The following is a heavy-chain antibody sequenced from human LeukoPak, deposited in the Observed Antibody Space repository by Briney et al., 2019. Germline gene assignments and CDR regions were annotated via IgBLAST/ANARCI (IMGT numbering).Heavy chain of an antibody. CDR1: GASISDSY. Sequence: SETLSLTCTVSGASISDSYWSWIRQPPGKGLEWIVYIYTSGGSVYNPSLLGRVSISADMSKNHFSLNVNSVTAADTAVYFCARPPIVSGGPSGAFDIWGQGAVVTVTS. J-gene: IGHJ3*02. CDR2: IYTSGGS. CDR3: ARPPIVSGGPSGAFDI. D-gene: IGHD5/OR15-5a*01. V-gene: IGHV4-4*09.